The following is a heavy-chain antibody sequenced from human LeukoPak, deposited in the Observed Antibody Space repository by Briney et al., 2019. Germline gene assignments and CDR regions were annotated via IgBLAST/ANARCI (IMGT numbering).Heavy chain of an antibody. Sequence: SETLSLTCTVSGGSISSSSYYWGWIRQPPGNGLEWIGSIYYSGSTYYNPSLKSRVTISVDTSKNQFSLKLSSVTAADTAVYYCARDPLYGSGTYWGQXTLXXVSS. J-gene: IGHJ4*02. D-gene: IGHD3-10*01. V-gene: IGHV4-39*07. CDR3: ARDPLYGSGTY. CDR2: IYYSGST. CDR1: GGSISSSSYY.